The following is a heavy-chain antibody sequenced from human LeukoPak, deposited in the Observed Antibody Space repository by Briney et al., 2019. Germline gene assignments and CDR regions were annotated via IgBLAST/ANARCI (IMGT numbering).Heavy chain of an antibody. CDR1: GFTFDDYG. CDR3: AKDHDSDGYYFEY. J-gene: IGHJ4*02. D-gene: IGHD6-13*01. V-gene: IGHV3-20*04. Sequence: GGSLRLSCAASGFTFDDYGMSWVRQAPGKGLEWVSGIEWNGGSTDYADSVKGRFTISRDNAKNSLYLQMNSLRAEDMALYYCAKDHDSDGYYFEYWGQGTLVTVSS. CDR2: IEWNGGST.